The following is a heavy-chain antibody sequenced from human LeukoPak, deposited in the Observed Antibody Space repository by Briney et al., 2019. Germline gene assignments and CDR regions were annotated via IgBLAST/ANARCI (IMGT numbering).Heavy chain of an antibody. J-gene: IGHJ4*02. V-gene: IGHV3-23*01. CDR1: GFTFNTYG. CDR2: ISGSDGST. Sequence: GGTLRLSCAVSGFTFNTYGMTWVRQAPGKGLEWASGISGSDGSTYYADSVKGRFTISRDNSRNTLYLQMNSLRGEDTAVYYCAKNIGGLDYWGQGTLVTVSS. CDR3: AKNIGGLDY. D-gene: IGHD3-10*01.